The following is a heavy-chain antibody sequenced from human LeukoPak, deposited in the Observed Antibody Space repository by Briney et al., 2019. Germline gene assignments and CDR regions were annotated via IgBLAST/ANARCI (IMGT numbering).Heavy chain of an antibody. D-gene: IGHD3-16*02. V-gene: IGHV3-7*01. CDR2: IKQDGSEN. CDR3: ARNRGYAMGV. CDR1: GFSFSDYW. J-gene: IGHJ6*02. Sequence: GGSLRLSCVASGFSFSDYWMSWVYQAPGKGLEWVAGIKQDGSENHYVDSVKGRFTTSRDNAKNSLYLQMNSLRVEDTAVYYCARNRGYAMGVWGQGTTVIVSS.